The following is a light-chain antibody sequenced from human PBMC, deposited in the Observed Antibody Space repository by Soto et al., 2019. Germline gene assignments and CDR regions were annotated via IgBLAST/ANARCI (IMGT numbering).Light chain of an antibody. CDR3: SSYAGNNLVV. V-gene: IGLV2-8*01. CDR1: SSDVGGYYY. Sequence: QSVLTQPPSASGSPGQSVTISCTGTSSDVGGYYYVSWYQQHPGKAPKLIIYEVYKRASGVPDRFSGSKSGNTASLTVSGLQAEDGAVYYCSSYAGNNLVVFGGGTKLPAL. CDR2: EVY. J-gene: IGLJ2*01.